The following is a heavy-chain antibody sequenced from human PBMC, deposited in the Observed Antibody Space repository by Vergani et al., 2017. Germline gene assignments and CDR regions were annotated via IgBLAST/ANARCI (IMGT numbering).Heavy chain of an antibody. CDR3: ARASCSGDSCYRGIEY. D-gene: IGHD2-15*01. V-gene: IGHV1-69*11. CDR1: GGTFSSYA. J-gene: IGHJ4*02. Sequence: QVQLVQSGAEVKKPGSSVKVSCKASGGTFSSYALNWVRQAPGQGLEWMGSIIPSLATTIYAQKFQGRVTITADESTSTAYMELSSLKSEDTAVFYCARASCSGDSCYRGIEYWGQGSLITVSS. CDR2: IIPSLATT.